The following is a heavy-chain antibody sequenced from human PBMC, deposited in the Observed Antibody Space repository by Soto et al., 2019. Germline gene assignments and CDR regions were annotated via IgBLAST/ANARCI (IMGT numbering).Heavy chain of an antibody. CDR2: ISYDGSNK. J-gene: IGHJ4*02. CDR3: AGGEYSYGY. CDR1: GFTFSSYA. D-gene: IGHD5-18*01. Sequence: GGSLRLSCAASGFTFSSYAMHWVRQAPGKGLEWVAVISYDGSNKYYADSVKGRFTISRDNSKNTLYLQMNSLRAEDTAVYYCAGGEYSYGYWGQGTLVTVSS. V-gene: IGHV3-30-3*01.